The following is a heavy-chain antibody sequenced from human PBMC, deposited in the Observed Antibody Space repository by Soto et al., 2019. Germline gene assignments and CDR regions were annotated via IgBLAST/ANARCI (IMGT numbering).Heavy chain of an antibody. CDR1: GFTFSSHT. Sequence: PGGSLRLSCAASGFTFSSHTISWVRQAPGKGLEWVSSISTSNKYYADSVKGRFTISRDNSKNTRYLQMNSLRAEDTAVYYCAKEKLAYCGGDCYTFFDYWGQGTLVTVSS. V-gene: IGHV3-21*01. D-gene: IGHD2-21*02. CDR3: AKEKLAYCGGDCYTFFDY. CDR2: ISTSNK. J-gene: IGHJ4*02.